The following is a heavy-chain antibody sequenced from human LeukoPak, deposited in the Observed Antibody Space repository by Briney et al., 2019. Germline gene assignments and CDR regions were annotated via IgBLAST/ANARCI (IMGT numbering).Heavy chain of an antibody. V-gene: IGHV5-51*01. CDR1: EYSFTSYW. J-gene: IGHJ4*02. CDR3: AARYNYDSRGFDY. CDR2: IYRGDSET. D-gene: IGHD3-22*01. Sequence: GESLKISCEGSEYSFTSYWIGWVRQMPGKGLEWMGIIYRGDSETAYSPSFQGQVTISADKSSSTAYLQWSSLKASDTAMYYCAARYNYDSRGFDYWGQGTLVTVSS.